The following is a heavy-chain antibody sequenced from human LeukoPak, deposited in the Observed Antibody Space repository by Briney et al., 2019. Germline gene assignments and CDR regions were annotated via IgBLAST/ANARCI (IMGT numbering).Heavy chain of an antibody. Sequence: GGSLRLSCAASGFTFSSYGMHWVRQAPGKGLEWVAVISYDGSNKYYADPVKGRFTISRDNSKNTLYLQMNSLRAEDTAVYYCAKRPSDYGDYVSYFDYWGQGTLVTVSS. CDR2: ISYDGSNK. V-gene: IGHV3-30*18. D-gene: IGHD4-17*01. J-gene: IGHJ4*03. CDR3: AKRPSDYGDYVSYFDY. CDR1: GFTFSSYG.